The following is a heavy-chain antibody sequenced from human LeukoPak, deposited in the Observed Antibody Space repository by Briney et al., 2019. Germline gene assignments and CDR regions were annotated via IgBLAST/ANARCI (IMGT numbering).Heavy chain of an antibody. D-gene: IGHD6-13*01. Sequence: PGGSLRLSCAASGFNFDAYAMHRVRQAPGKGLQWISLISADGGSTYYADSVKGRFTISRDNSRNSLYLQMNSLTTEDAAFYYCAKDKAGTIVWYGRWAIGLFDYWGQGTLLTVSS. CDR2: ISADGGST. V-gene: IGHV3-43*02. J-gene: IGHJ4*02. CDR1: GFNFDAYA. CDR3: AKDKAGTIVWYGRWAIGLFDY.